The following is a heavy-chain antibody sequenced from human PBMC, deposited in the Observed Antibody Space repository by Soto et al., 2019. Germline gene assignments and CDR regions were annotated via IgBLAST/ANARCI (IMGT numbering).Heavy chain of an antibody. CDR1: GGTFSSYA. V-gene: IGHV1-69*12. J-gene: IGHJ4*02. CDR2: IIPIFGTA. D-gene: IGHD3-22*01. CDR3: ARDYYDSSGYYYVLPYFDY. Sequence: QVQLVQSGAEVTNPGSSVKVSCKASGGTFSSYAISWVRQAPGQGLEWMGGIIPIFGTANYAQKFQGRVTITADESTSTAYMELSSLRSEDTAVYYCARDYYDSSGYYYVLPYFDYWGQGTMVTVSS.